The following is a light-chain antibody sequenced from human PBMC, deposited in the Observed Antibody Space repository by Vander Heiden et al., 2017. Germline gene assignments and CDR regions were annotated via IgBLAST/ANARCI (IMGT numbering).Light chain of an antibody. V-gene: IGKV1-5*03. Sequence: DIKMTQSPSTLSASVGDRVTITCRASQSISTWLAWYQQKPGRAPKLLIYKASSLESAVPPRFSGSGSGTEFTLTISSLQPDDFATYYCQQYDSFSRTFGQGTKVEI. CDR2: KAS. CDR3: QQYDSFSRT. J-gene: IGKJ1*01. CDR1: QSISTW.